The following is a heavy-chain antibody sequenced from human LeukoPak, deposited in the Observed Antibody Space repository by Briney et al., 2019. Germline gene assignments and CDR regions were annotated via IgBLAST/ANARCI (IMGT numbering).Heavy chain of an antibody. V-gene: IGHV4-34*01. CDR2: INHSGST. D-gene: IGHD3-22*01. CDR1: GRSFSGYY. J-gene: IGHJ4*02. CDR3: ARAPKTSYYDSSGYYYYFDY. Sequence: SETLSLTCAVYGRSFSGYYWSWIRQPPGKGLEWIGEINHSGSTNYNPSLKSRVTISVDTSKNQFSLKLSSVTAADTAVYYCARAPKTSYYDSSGYYYYFDYWGQGALVTVSS.